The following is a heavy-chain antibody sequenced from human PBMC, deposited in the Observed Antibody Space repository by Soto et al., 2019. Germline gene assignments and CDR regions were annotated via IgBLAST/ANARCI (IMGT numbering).Heavy chain of an antibody. V-gene: IGHV1-69*13. CDR3: ARDLGYSYGPRGAFDI. Sequence: SVKVSCKASGGTFSSYAISWVRQAPGQGLEWMGGIIPIFGTANYAQKFQGRVTITADESTSTAYMELSSLRSEDTAVYYCARDLGYSYGPRGAFDIWGQGTMVTVSS. CDR2: IIPIFGTA. D-gene: IGHD5-18*01. CDR1: GGTFSSYA. J-gene: IGHJ3*02.